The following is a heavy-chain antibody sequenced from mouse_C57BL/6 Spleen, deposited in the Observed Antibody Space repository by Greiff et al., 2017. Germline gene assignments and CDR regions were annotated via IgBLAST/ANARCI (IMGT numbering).Heavy chain of an antibody. J-gene: IGHJ4*01. CDR3: ARFYYGYAMDY. Sequence: QVQLQQPGAELVMPGASVKLSCKASGYTFTSYWMPWVKQRPGQGLEWIGEIDPSDSYTNYNQKFKGKSTLTVDKSSSTAYMQLSSLTSEDSAVYYCARFYYGYAMDYWGQGTSVTVSS. V-gene: IGHV1-69*01. CDR2: IDPSDSYT. D-gene: IGHD2-1*01. CDR1: GYTFTSYW.